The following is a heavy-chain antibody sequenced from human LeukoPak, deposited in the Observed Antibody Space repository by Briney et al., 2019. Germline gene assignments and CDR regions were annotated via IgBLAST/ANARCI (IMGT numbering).Heavy chain of an antibody. V-gene: IGHV4-39*01. J-gene: IGHJ4*02. D-gene: IGHD1-26*01. CDR1: GGSISSGSYY. CDR3: ARHVSSGPRHTDY. CDR2: IYYSGTT. Sequence: PSETLSLTCTVSGGSISSGSYYWSWIRQPAGKGLEWIGSIYYSGTTYYNPSLKSRVTISVDTSKNQFSLRLSSVTATDTAVYHCARHVSSGPRHTDYWGQGTLVTVSS.